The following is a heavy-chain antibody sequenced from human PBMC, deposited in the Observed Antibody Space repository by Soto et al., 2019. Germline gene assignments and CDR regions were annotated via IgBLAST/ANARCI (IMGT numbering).Heavy chain of an antibody. V-gene: IGHV3-30-3*01. CDR3: ARGQLGGSYEYYFDY. J-gene: IGHJ4*02. CDR2: ISYDGSNK. CDR1: GFTFSSYA. Sequence: GGSLRLSCAASGFTFSSYAMHWVRQAPGKGLEWVAVISYDGSNKYYADSVKGRFTISRDNSKNTLYLQMNSLRAEDTAVYYCARGQLGGSYEYYFDYWGQGTLVTVSS. D-gene: IGHD1-26*01.